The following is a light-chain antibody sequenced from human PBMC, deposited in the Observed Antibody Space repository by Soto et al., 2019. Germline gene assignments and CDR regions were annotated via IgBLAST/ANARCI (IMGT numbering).Light chain of an antibody. CDR1: ESVSSN. CDR2: GAS. Sequence: EVVMTQSPATLSVSPGERATLSCRASESVSSNLAWYQQRPGQAPRLVIYGASTRATGIPARFSGGGSGTEFTLTISSLQSEDSGVYYCQQYNHWPRTFGQGTKVDIK. CDR3: QQYNHWPRT. V-gene: IGKV3-15*01. J-gene: IGKJ1*01.